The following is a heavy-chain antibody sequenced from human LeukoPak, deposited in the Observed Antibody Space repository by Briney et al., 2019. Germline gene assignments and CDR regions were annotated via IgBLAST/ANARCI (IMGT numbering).Heavy chain of an antibody. Sequence: SGPTLVNPTQTLTLTCTFSGFSLRTRGVGVGWIRQPPGKALEWLALIYWNDDKRYSPSLKSRLTITKDTSNNQVVLTMTNMDPVDTATYYCAHRALYGSGSYRWGQGTLVTVSS. V-gene: IGHV2-5*01. J-gene: IGHJ4*02. D-gene: IGHD3-10*01. CDR3: AHRALYGSGSYR. CDR2: IYWNDDK. CDR1: GFSLRTRGVG.